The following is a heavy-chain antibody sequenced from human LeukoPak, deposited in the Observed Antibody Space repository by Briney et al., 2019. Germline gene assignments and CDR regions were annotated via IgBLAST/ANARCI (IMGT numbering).Heavy chain of an antibody. CDR3: ARQDRYRYYYDSSGHISH. Sequence: PGGSLRLSCAASEFTFSSYGMHWVRQAPGKGLEWVAFIRYDGSNKYYADSVKGRFTISRDNSKNTLYLQMNSLRAEDTAVYYCARQDRYRYYYDSSGHISHWGQGTLVTVSS. V-gene: IGHV3-30*02. CDR1: EFTFSSYG. D-gene: IGHD3-22*01. J-gene: IGHJ1*01. CDR2: IRYDGSNK.